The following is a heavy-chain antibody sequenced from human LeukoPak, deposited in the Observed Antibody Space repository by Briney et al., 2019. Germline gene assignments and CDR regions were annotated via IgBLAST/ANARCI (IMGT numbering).Heavy chain of an antibody. D-gene: IGHD3-3*01. V-gene: IGHV4-59*12. CDR1: GGSISTYY. CDR2: IYYRGST. Sequence: SETLSLTCTVSGGSISTYYWSWIRQPPGKGLEWIGYIYYRGSTNYNTSLKSRVTMSVDTSKNQFSLKLSSVTAADTAVYYCARDYDFWSGYPSYPYYYMDVWGKGTTVTVSS. J-gene: IGHJ6*03. CDR3: ARDYDFWSGYPSYPYYYMDV.